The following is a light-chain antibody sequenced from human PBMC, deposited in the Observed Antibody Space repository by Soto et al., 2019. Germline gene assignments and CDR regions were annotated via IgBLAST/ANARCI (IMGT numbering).Light chain of an antibody. CDR1: QTVDTNY. J-gene: IGKJ1*01. V-gene: IGKV3-20*01. CDR3: QQYATSPWT. Sequence: EIVLTQSPGPLSLSPGERATLSCRASQTVDTNYLAWYQQIPGQAPRLLIYGASTRATGIPDRFSGSGSGTDFTLTISRLDPEDSAVYYCQQYATSPWTFGQGTKVEIK. CDR2: GAS.